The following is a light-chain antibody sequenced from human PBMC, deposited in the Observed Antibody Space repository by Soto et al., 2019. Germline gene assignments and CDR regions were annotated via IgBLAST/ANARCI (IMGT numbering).Light chain of an antibody. J-gene: IGKJ1*01. CDR3: MQPLENFRT. CDR2: LGS. CDR1: ARLLHKNGYNY. Sequence: IVMTQSPLSLAVTPGEPAFISCMSSARLLHKNGYNYLDWYMQKPGQSPQLLIYLGSNRASGVPDRFSGSGSVTNFTLKISRVEADDVGIYYCMQPLENFRTFGQGTKVEIK. V-gene: IGKV2-28*01.